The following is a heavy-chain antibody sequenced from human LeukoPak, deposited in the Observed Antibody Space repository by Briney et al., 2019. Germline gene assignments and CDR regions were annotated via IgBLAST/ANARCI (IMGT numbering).Heavy chain of an antibody. J-gene: IGHJ4*02. CDR2: IYHSGST. V-gene: IGHV4-4*02. D-gene: IGHD6-6*01. CDR1: GGSISSSNW. CDR3: AREYSSSSPFDY. Sequence: SETLSLTCAVSGGSISSSNWWSWVRQPPGKGLEWIGEIYHSGSTNHNPSLKSRVTISVDKSKNQFSLKLSSVTAADTAVYYCAREYSSSSPFDYWGQGTLVTVSS.